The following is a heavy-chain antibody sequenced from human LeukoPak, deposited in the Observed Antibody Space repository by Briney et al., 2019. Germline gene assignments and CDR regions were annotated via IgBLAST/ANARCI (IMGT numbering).Heavy chain of an antibody. D-gene: IGHD2-15*01. CDR2: ISANGFST. Sequence: GGSLRLSCAASGFTFSSYVRSWVRQAPGKGLEWVSTISANGFSTNYAHSVKGRFSISRDKSENTLHLQMNSLRAEDTALYYCAKDINPWLLTGEFDFWGQGILVTVSS. J-gene: IGHJ4*02. CDR3: AKDINPWLLTGEFDF. CDR1: GFTFSSYV. V-gene: IGHV3-23*01.